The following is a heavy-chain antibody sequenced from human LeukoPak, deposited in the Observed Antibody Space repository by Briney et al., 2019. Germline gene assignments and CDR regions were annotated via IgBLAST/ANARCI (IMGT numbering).Heavy chain of an antibody. Sequence: GGSLRLSCAASGFTFSSYAMSWVRQAPGKGLEWVSAISGSGGSTYYADSVKGRFTISRDNSKNTLYLQMNSLRAEDTAVYYCAKPGITIFGVVGGAAFDYWGQGTLVTVSS. D-gene: IGHD3-3*01. CDR1: GFTFSSYA. CDR3: AKPGITIFGVVGGAAFDY. V-gene: IGHV3-23*01. J-gene: IGHJ4*02. CDR2: ISGSGGST.